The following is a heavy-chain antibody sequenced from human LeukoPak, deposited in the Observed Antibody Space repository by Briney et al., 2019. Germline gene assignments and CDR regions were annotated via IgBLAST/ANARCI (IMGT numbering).Heavy chain of an antibody. CDR1: GFTFSSYG. J-gene: IGHJ4*02. V-gene: IGHV3-21*01. Sequence: GGSLRLSCAASGFTFSSYGMHWVRQAPGKGLEWVSSIHSSRGSIYYADSLKGRFTISRDNAKNSLYLQMNSLRAEDTAVYYCARLKGERSLFEYWGQGTLVTVSS. CDR2: IHSSRGSI. CDR3: ARLKGERSLFEY. D-gene: IGHD2-21*01.